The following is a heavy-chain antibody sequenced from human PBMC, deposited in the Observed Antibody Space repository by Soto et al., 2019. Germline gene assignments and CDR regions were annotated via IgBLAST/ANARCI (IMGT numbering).Heavy chain of an antibody. CDR1: GYTFTSYG. J-gene: IGHJ4*02. Sequence: QVQLVQSGAEVKKPGASVKVSCKASGYTFTSYGISWVRQAPGQGLEWMGWISAYNGNTNYAQKLQGRVTMTTDTSTRTAYMELRSLRSDDTAVYYCAREDIVVVPAAEYYFDYWGQGTLVTVSS. CDR2: ISAYNGNT. V-gene: IGHV1-18*01. CDR3: AREDIVVVPAAEYYFDY. D-gene: IGHD2-2*01.